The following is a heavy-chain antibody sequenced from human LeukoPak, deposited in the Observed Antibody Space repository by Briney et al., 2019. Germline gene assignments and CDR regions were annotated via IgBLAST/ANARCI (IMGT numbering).Heavy chain of an antibody. CDR3: ARRPAVPGHYYYYGMDV. D-gene: IGHD2-2*01. Sequence: SETLSLTCTVSGGSISSYYWSWIRQPPGKGLEWNGYIYYSGSTNYNPSLKSRVTISVDTSKNQFSLKLSSVTAADTAVYYCARRPAVPGHYYYYGMDVWGQGTTVTVSS. V-gene: IGHV4-59*08. CDR1: GGSISSYY. J-gene: IGHJ6*02. CDR2: IYYSGST.